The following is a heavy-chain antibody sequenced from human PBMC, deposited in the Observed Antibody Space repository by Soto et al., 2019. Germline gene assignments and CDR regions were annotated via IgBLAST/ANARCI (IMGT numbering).Heavy chain of an antibody. J-gene: IGHJ5*02. CDR3: TKSKEEWLQLPPGLHL. CDR1: GFTVADYA. Sequence: GGALTLSCAPPGFTVADYAMHSVRQAPGKGLEWASGISWYRGLIDYADSVKCQFTISRDNAKKSLYLQMSSLSVEDTALYFCTKSKEEWLQLPPGLHLWGQGTLVTVSS. D-gene: IGHD6-19*01. V-gene: IGHV3-9*01. CDR2: ISWYRGLI.